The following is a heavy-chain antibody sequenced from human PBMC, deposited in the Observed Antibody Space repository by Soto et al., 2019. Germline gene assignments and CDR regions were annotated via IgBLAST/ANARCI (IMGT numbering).Heavy chain of an antibody. CDR2: ISYHGSNK. V-gene: IGHV3-30-3*01. CDR3: ARDLPQYCSAGSCYPDS. CDR1: GFTFSTYA. J-gene: IGHJ4*02. D-gene: IGHD2-15*01. Sequence: QVQLVESGEGVVQPGRSLRLSCAASGFTFSTYAMHWVRQAPGKGLAWVAIISYHGSNKYYADSVKGRFTISRDDPNNTLYLQMNSLRPEDTAVYYCARDLPQYCSAGSCYPDSWSQGTLVTVSS.